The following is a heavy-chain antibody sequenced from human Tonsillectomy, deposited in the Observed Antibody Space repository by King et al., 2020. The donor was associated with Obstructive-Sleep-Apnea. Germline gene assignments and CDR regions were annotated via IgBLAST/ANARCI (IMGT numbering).Heavy chain of an antibody. D-gene: IGHD2-2*01. Sequence: VQLVESGGGLVQPGGSLRLSCAASGFTFSSYWMSWVRQAPGKGLEWVANIKQDGSEKYYVDSVKGRFTISRDNAKNSLYLQMNSLRAEDTAVYYCAGDPRIVVVPAASFDYWGQGTLVTVSS. V-gene: IGHV3-7*01. J-gene: IGHJ4*02. CDR2: IKQDGSEK. CDR3: AGDPRIVVVPAASFDY. CDR1: GFTFSSYW.